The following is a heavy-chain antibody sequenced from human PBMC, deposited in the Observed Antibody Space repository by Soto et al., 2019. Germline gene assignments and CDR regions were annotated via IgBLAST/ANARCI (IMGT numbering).Heavy chain of an antibody. D-gene: IGHD4-17*01. J-gene: IGHJ4*02. CDR3: AKEAIEYRDYGDYFFDY. CDR2: ISYDGSNK. Sequence: GGSLRLSCAASGFTFSSYGMHWVRQAPGKGLEWVAVISYDGSNKYYADSVKGRFTISRDNSKNTLYLQMNSLRAEDTAVYYCAKEAIEYRDYGDYFFDYWGQGTLVTVSS. CDR1: GFTFSSYG. V-gene: IGHV3-30*18.